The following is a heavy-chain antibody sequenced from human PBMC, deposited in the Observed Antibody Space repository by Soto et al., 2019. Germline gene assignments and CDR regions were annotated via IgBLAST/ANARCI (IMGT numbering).Heavy chain of an antibody. J-gene: IGHJ6*03. CDR3: ARRGFGLWYYGTSGSPDFYYYNMDV. D-gene: IGHD3-22*01. V-gene: IGHV4-59*08. Sequence: SETLSVTCTVSGGSMSRYSRSWIRQTPEKGLEWFGHIFYTGITKYNSSLRSRVTISLDTSKTQFSLTLKSVTAADTAVYYCARRGFGLWYYGTSGSPDFYYYNMDVWGQGTTVT. CDR1: GGSMSRYS. CDR2: IFYTGIT.